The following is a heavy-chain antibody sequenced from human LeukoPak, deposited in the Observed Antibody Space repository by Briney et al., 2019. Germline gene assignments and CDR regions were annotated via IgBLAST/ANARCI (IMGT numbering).Heavy chain of an antibody. CDR1: GFTFSDYY. Sequence: GGSLRLSCAASGFTFSDYYMSWIRQAPGKGLEWVSYISSSGSTIYYADSVKGRFTISRDNAKNSLYLQMNSLRAEDTAVYYCAKAIGSGGYYPLYNWGQGTLVTVSS. D-gene: IGHD3-10*01. CDR2: ISSSGSTI. J-gene: IGHJ4*02. V-gene: IGHV3-11*01. CDR3: AKAIGSGGYYPLYN.